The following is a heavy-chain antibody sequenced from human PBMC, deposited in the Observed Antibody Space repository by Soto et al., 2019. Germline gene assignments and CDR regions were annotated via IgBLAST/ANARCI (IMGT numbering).Heavy chain of an antibody. Sequence: EVQLLKSGRGLIQPGGSLRLSCAASGFTFSSYAMSWVRQAPGKGLEWVSAISGSGGSTYYADSVKGRFTISRDNSKNTLYLQMNSLRAEDTAVYYCAKMGYSSGWYRGGDYWGQGTLVTVSS. V-gene: IGHV3-23*01. CDR1: GFTFSSYA. CDR3: AKMGYSSGWYRGGDY. CDR2: ISGSGGST. D-gene: IGHD6-19*01. J-gene: IGHJ4*02.